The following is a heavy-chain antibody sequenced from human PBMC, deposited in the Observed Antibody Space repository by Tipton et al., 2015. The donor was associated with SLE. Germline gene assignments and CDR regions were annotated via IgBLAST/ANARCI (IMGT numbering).Heavy chain of an antibody. J-gene: IGHJ4*02. CDR1: GGSLSSSG. CDR3: AREGYYDFG. Sequence: QSGPEVKKPGSSVKVSCKAPGGSLSSSGISWVRQASGQGLEWMGGIMPIYGTANYAQKFQGRVTITADYSTSSVYMELSSLTYEDTAVYYCAREGYYDFGWGQGTLVTVSS. CDR2: IMPIYGTA. V-gene: IGHV1-69*01. D-gene: IGHD3-3*01.